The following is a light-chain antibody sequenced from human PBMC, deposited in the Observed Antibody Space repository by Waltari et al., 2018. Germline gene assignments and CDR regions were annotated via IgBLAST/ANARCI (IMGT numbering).Light chain of an antibody. CDR3: SSYTSSSTIV. V-gene: IGLV2-14*01. Sequence: QSALTQPASVSGSPGQSITISCTGTSSDVGGYNFVSWYQQHPGEAPKRMIYGVSKRPSGISDRFSGSKSGNAASLTISGLQAEDEADYYCSSYTSSSTIVFGGGTKLTVL. CDR2: GVS. J-gene: IGLJ2*01. CDR1: SSDVGGYNF.